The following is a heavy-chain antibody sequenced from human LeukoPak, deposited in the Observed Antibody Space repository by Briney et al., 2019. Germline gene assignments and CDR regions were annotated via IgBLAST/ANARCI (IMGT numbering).Heavy chain of an antibody. J-gene: IGHJ3*02. V-gene: IGHV1-69*13. CDR1: GATFGSHS. Sequence: ASVEVSCKASGATFGSHSISWVRQAPGQGLEWMGGIVPMFGTDVYAQRFQGRVTVTADESTTTAYMELISLTSEDTAMYYCARDLLSVDNYDALDIWGQGTMVTVSS. D-gene: IGHD5-12*01. CDR2: IVPMFGTD. CDR3: ARDLLSVDNYDALDI.